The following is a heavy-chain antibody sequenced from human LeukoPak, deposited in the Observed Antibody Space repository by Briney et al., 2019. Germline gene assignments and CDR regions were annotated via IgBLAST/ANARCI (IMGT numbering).Heavy chain of an antibody. CDR2: MNAGNGNT. V-gene: IGHV1-3*01. CDR1: GYTFISYA. D-gene: IGHD3-10*01. CDR3: AGDPGSGDMDV. Sequence: ASVKVSCKSSGYTFISYAMHWVRQAPGQRLEWMGWMNAGNGNTKYSQKFQGRVTITRDTSASTAYMELSSLRSDDTAVYYCAGDPGSGDMDVWGKGTTVTVSS. J-gene: IGHJ6*03.